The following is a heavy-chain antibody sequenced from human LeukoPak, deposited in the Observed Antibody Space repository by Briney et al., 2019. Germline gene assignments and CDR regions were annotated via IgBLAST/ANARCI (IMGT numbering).Heavy chain of an antibody. CDR3: AGYGYYAGLYYFDY. CDR2: IYHSGST. J-gene: IGHJ4*02. Sequence: PSQTLSLTCAVSGGSISSGGYPWSWIRQPPGEGLEWIGYIYHSGSTYYNPSLKSRVTISVDRSKNQFSLKLSSVTATDTAVYYCAGYGYYAGLYYFDYWGQGTLVTVSS. CDR1: GGSISSGGYP. D-gene: IGHD4-17*01. V-gene: IGHV4-30-2*01.